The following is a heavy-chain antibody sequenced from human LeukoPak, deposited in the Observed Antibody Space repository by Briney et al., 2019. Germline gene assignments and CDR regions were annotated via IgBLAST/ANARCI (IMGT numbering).Heavy chain of an antibody. V-gene: IGHV1-69*05. CDR1: GGTFSSYA. CDR2: IIPIFGTA. Sequence: VASVKVSCKASGGTFSSYAISWVRQAPGQELEWMGRIIPIFGTANYAQKFQGRVTITTDESTSTAYMELSSLRSEDTAVYYCARDRPYYYDSSGYYYRSDYYYYYMDVWGKGTTVTVSS. J-gene: IGHJ6*03. D-gene: IGHD3-22*01. CDR3: ARDRPYYYDSSGYYYRSDYYYYYMDV.